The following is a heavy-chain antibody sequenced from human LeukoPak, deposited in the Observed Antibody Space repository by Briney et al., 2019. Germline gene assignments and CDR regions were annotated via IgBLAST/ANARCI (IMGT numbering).Heavy chain of an antibody. CDR1: GFTFSDYW. V-gene: IGHV3-7*01. CDR2: IKQDGSEK. CDR3: ARDLGYYDFWSPRGGFDY. J-gene: IGHJ4*02. D-gene: IGHD3-3*01. Sequence: GGSLRLSCVGSGFTFSDYWMSWVRQAPGKGLAWVANIKQDGSEKDYVDALKGRFTISRDNAKNSLYLQMNSLRAEDTAVYYCARDLGYYDFWSPRGGFDYWGQGTLVTVSS.